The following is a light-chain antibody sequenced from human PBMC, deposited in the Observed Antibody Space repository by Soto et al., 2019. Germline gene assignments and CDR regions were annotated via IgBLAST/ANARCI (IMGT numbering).Light chain of an antibody. Sequence: QSVLTQPPSASGTPGQRVTISCSGSSSNIGRNTVNWYQQIPGTAPTLLTHSNDQRPSGVPDRFSGSKFGTSASLAISGLQSEDEADYYCAAWDNSLNVVVFGGGTKVTVL. CDR1: SSNIGRNT. CDR2: SND. V-gene: IGLV1-44*01. CDR3: AAWDNSLNVVV. J-gene: IGLJ2*01.